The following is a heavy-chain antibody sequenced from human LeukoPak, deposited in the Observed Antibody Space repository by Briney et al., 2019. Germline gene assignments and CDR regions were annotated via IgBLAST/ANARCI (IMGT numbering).Heavy chain of an antibody. CDR3: ARGSSSWSELDY. V-gene: IGHV1-69*04. J-gene: IGHJ4*02. D-gene: IGHD6-13*01. Sequence: SVKVSCKASGGTFSSYAISWVRQAPGQGLEWMGRIIPILGIANYAQKFQGRVTITADKPTSTAYMELSSLRSEDTAVYYCARGSSSWSELDYWGQGTLVTVSS. CDR2: IIPILGIA. CDR1: GGTFSSYA.